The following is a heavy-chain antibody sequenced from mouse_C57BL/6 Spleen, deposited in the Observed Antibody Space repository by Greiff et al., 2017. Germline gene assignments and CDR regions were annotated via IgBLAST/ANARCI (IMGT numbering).Heavy chain of an antibody. D-gene: IGHD1-1*01. CDR2: INPSTGGT. CDR3: ATIPITTVVATGWDY. J-gene: IGHJ4*01. Sequence: VHVKQSGPELVKPGASVKISCKASGYSFTGYYMNWVKQSPEKSLEWIGEINPSTGGTTYNQKFKAKATLTVDKSSSTAYMQLKSLTSEDSAVYYCATIPITTVVATGWDYWGQGTSVTVSS. CDR1: GYSFTGYY. V-gene: IGHV1-42*01.